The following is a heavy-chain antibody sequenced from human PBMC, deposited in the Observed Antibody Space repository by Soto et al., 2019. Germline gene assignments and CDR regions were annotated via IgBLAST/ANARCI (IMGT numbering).Heavy chain of an antibody. CDR1: GFTFTSSA. CDR3: VTALDSSGYYYPLAAFDI. J-gene: IGHJ3*02. CDR2: IVVGSGNT. D-gene: IGHD3-22*01. V-gene: IGHV1-58*01. Sequence: ASVKVYCKASGFTFTSSAVQLVRQARGQRLEWIGWIVVGSGNTNYAQKFQERVTITRDMSTSTAYMELSSLRAEDTAVYLCVTALDSSGYYYPLAAFDIWGQGTMVTVSS.